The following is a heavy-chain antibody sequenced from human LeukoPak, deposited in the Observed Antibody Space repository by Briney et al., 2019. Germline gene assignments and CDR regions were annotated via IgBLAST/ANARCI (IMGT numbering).Heavy chain of an antibody. D-gene: IGHD3-22*01. Sequence: GSSVKVSCKASGGTFSSYAISWVRQAPGQGLEWMGRIIPILGIANYAQKFQGRVTITADKSTSTACMELSSLRSEDTAVYYCARYDSSGYLDYWGQGTLVTVSS. CDR2: IIPILGIA. CDR3: ARYDSSGYLDY. J-gene: IGHJ4*02. CDR1: GGTFSSYA. V-gene: IGHV1-69*04.